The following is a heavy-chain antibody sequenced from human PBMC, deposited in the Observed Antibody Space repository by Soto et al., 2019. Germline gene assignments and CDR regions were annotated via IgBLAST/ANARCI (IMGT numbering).Heavy chain of an antibody. Sequence: ASVKVSCKASGYTFTGYYMHWVRQAPGQGLEWMGWINPNSGDTNYAQKFQGWVTMTRETSISTAYMELSRLRSDDTAVYYCARVIDGYNCFDYWGQGTLVTVSS. CDR3: ARVIDGYNCFDY. CDR1: GYTFTGYY. D-gene: IGHD5-12*01. CDR2: INPNSGDT. V-gene: IGHV1-2*04. J-gene: IGHJ4*02.